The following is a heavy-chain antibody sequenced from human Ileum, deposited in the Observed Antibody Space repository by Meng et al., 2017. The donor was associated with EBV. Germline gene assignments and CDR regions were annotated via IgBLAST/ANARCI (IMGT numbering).Heavy chain of an antibody. CDR1: WGSVRGRDW. CDR3: ARSSPIVRGLDY. CDR2: VYHDGAT. J-gene: IGHJ4*02. V-gene: IGHV4-4*02. Sequence: PLQEACPGLVNPSGTLSLPCALSWGSVRGRDWWSWVRQPPGKGLEWIGEVYHDGATNYHPSLKSRVTISLDKSKNDVNLHLNSLTAADTAVYFCARSSPIVRGLDYWGQGTLVTVSS. D-gene: IGHD3-10*01.